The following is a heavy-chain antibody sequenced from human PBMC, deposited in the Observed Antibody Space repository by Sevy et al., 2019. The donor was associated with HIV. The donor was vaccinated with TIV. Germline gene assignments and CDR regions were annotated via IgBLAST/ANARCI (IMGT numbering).Heavy chain of an antibody. D-gene: IGHD2-15*01. Sequence: SETLSLTCTVSGGSISGYYWSWIRQPPGKGLEWIGYIYYSGSTNYNPSLKSRVTISVDTSKNQFSLKLSSVTAADTAVYYCARGGGLPYCSGGSCYYLWGQGTLVTVSS. CDR1: GGSISGYY. CDR2: IYYSGST. V-gene: IGHV4-59*01. CDR3: ARGGGLPYCSGGSCYYL. J-gene: IGHJ4*02.